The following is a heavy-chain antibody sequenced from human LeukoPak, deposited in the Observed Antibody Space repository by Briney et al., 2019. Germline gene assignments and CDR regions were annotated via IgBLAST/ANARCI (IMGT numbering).Heavy chain of an antibody. D-gene: IGHD3-3*01. CDR1: GGTFSSYA. CDR3: AVGDFWSGYYPPPGYYYYYMDV. J-gene: IGHJ6*03. CDR2: IIPIFGTA. V-gene: IGHV1-69*05. Sequence: GASVKVSCKASGGTFSSYAISWVRQAPGQGLEWMGRIIPIFGTANYAQKFQGRVTITTDESTSTAHMELSSLRSEDTAVYYCAVGDFWSGYYPPPGYYYYYMDVWGKGTTVTVSS.